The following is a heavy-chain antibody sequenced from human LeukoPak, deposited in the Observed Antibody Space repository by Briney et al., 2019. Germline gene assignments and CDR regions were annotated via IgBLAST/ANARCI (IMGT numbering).Heavy chain of an antibody. J-gene: IGHJ6*02. Sequence: GGSLRLSCAASGFTFSDYYMNWIRQAPGKGLEWISYISSSGNTIYYADSVKGRFTISRDNAKNSLYLQMNSLRAEDTAVYYCARDKMITFGGVIAQDYYYGMDVWGQGTTVTVSS. D-gene: IGHD3-16*02. V-gene: IGHV3-11*04. CDR1: GFTFSDYY. CDR2: ISSSGNTI. CDR3: ARDKMITFGGVIAQDYYYGMDV.